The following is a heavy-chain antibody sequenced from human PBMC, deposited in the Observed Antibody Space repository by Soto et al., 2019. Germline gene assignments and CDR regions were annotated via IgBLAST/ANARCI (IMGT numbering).Heavy chain of an antibody. J-gene: IGHJ4*02. CDR1: NGSIRTTSYN. CDR3: ARHGSF. D-gene: IGHD3-16*02. CDR2: IFYTGTT. V-gene: IGHV4-39*01. Sequence: QMQLQESGPGLVKPSETLSLTCTVSNGSIRTTSYNWGWIRQSPGKGLEWVGTIFYTGTTSYNPSLKSRVTIPVDTSNNQFSLKLASVTAADTAVYYCARHGSFWGQGILVVVSS.